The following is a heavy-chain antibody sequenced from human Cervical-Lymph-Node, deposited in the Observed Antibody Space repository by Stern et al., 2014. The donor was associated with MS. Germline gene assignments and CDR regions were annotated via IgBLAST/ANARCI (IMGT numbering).Heavy chain of an antibody. Sequence: QVQLVQSGAEVKKPGASVKVSCKASGYTFSSYAIHWVRQAPGQRLEWMGWINGGNGNTEYSRKFQGRVTITRDTSAITVSMELSSLTFEDTALYFCARDPFNYWGQGTLVTVSS. CDR2: INGGNGNT. J-gene: IGHJ4*02. CDR3: ARDPFNY. V-gene: IGHV1-3*01. CDR1: GYTFSSYA.